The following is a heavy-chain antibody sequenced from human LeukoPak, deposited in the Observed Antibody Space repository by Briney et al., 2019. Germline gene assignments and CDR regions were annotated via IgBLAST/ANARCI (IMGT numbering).Heavy chain of an antibody. CDR3: ARDDCSTNPCYAY. CDR2: IWYDGSKT. Sequence: PGRSLGLSCTTSGFTFTNYGINWVRQAPGKGLEWVAAIWYDGSKTSYTDSVKGRFTVSRDISKNTVYLQMNGLKAEDTAVYYCARDDCSTNPCYAYWGQGTLVTVSS. CDR1: GFTFTNYG. J-gene: IGHJ4*02. V-gene: IGHV3-33*01. D-gene: IGHD2-2*01.